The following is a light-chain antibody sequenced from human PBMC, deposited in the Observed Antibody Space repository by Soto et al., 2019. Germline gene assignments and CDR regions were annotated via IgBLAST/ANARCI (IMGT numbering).Light chain of an antibody. J-gene: IGKJ5*01. Sequence: EIVLTQSPGTLSLSPGERATLSCRASQSVSSSYLAWYQQKPGQAPRLLIYGASSRATGIPDRFSGSWSGTDFPFTNSRPEPEDFAVYYCQQYGSSPPVTFGQGTRLEIK. CDR2: GAS. CDR1: QSVSSSY. V-gene: IGKV3-20*01. CDR3: QQYGSSPPVT.